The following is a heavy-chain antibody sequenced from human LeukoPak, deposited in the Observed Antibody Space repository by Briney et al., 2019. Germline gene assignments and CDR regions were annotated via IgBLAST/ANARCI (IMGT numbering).Heavy chain of an antibody. CDR2: MNPKSGNT. D-gene: IGHD4-17*01. CDR3: ARDRADYGDYGAHYYYMDV. Sequence: ASVKVSCKASGYTFTRYDINWVRQATGQGLEWMGWMNPKSGNTGYAQKFQGRVTMTRTTSISTAYMELSRLRSDDTAVYYCARDRADYGDYGAHYYYMDVWGKGTTVTVSS. V-gene: IGHV1-8*01. J-gene: IGHJ6*03. CDR1: GYTFTRYD.